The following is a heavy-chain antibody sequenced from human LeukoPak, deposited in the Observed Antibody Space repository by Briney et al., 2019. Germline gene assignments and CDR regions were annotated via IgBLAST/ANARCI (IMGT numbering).Heavy chain of an antibody. Sequence: GSSVKVSCKASGGTFSSYAISWVRQAPGQGLEWMGRIIPILGIANYAQKLQGRVTMTTDTSTSTAYMELRSLRSDDTAVYYCARCDSSGWYLGYWGQGTLVTVSS. CDR2: IIPILGIA. CDR3: ARCDSSGWYLGY. J-gene: IGHJ4*02. V-gene: IGHV1-69*04. CDR1: GGTFSSYA. D-gene: IGHD6-19*01.